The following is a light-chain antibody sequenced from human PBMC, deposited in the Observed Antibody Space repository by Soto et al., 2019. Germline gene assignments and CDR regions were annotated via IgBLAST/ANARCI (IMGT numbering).Light chain of an antibody. CDR2: EVS. CDR1: SSDVGGYKY. V-gene: IGLV2-8*01. CDR3: SSYAGRNNWV. J-gene: IGLJ3*02. Sequence: QSVLTQPPSAPGSPGQSVTISCTGTSSDVGGYKYVSWYQQHPGKAPKLMIYEVSKRPSGVPDRFSGSKSGNTASLTVSGLQAEDEADYYCSSYAGRNNWVFGGGTKLTVL.